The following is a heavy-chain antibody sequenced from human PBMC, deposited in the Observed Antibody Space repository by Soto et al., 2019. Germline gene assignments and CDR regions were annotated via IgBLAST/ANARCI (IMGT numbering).Heavy chain of an antibody. CDR1: GDSISSSSYY. D-gene: IGHD3-22*01. CDR2: IYYSGST. CDR3: ARRLYYDSSGFEGGGMDV. J-gene: IGHJ6*02. V-gene: IGHV4-39*01. Sequence: PETLSLSCTVSGDSISSSSYYWGCIRQAPGKGLEWIGSIYYSGSTYYNPSLKSRVTISVDTSKNQFSLKLSSVTAADTAVYYCARRLYYDSSGFEGGGMDVWGQGTTVT.